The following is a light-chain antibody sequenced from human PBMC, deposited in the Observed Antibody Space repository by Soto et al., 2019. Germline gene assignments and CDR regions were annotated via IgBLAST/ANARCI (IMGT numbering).Light chain of an antibody. Sequence: EIVMTQSPATLSVSPGERATLSCRASQSVSSNLAWYQQKPGQAPRLLIYGASTRATGIPARFSRSGSGTEFTLTISSLQSGYFAVYYCQQYNNWWTFGQGTKVEIK. CDR2: GAS. CDR1: QSVSSN. CDR3: QQYNNWWT. V-gene: IGKV3-15*01. J-gene: IGKJ1*01.